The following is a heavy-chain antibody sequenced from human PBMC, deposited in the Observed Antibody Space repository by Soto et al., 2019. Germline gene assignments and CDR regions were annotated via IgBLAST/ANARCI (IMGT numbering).Heavy chain of an antibody. D-gene: IGHD3-3*01. Sequence: GGSLRLSCAASGFTFSDYYMSWIRQAPGKGLEWASYISSSGSTIYYADSVKGRFTISRDNAKNSLYLQMNSLRAEDTAVYYCARDSGRFLELSKFDYWGQGTLVTVSS. V-gene: IGHV3-11*01. CDR3: ARDSGRFLELSKFDY. CDR2: ISSSGSTI. J-gene: IGHJ4*02. CDR1: GFTFSDYY.